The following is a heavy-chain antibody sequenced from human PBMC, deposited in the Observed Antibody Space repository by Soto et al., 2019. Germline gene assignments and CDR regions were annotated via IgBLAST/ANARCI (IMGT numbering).Heavy chain of an antibody. D-gene: IGHD6-19*01. V-gene: IGHV3-48*02. CDR3: ARYPFSLRSGWYGY. CDR1: GFTFSSYS. CDR2: ISSSSSTI. Sequence: VQLVESGGGLVQPGGSLRLSCAASGFTFSSYSMNWVRQAPGKGLEWVSYISSSSSTIYYADSVKGRFTISRDNAKNSLYLQKNSLRDEDTAVYYCARYPFSLRSGWYGYWGQGTLVTVSS. J-gene: IGHJ4*02.